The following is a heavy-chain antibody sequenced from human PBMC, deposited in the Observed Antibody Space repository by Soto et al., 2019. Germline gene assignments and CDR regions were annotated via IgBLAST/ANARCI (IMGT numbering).Heavy chain of an antibody. CDR1: GGSISSSSFH. D-gene: IGHD6-13*01. CDR2: IYYSGST. J-gene: IGHJ6*02. CDR3: ARVPRSSISWYLEYYYGMDV. V-gene: IGHV4-39*07. Sequence: PSETLSLTCTVSGGSISSSSFHWGWIRQPPGKGLEWIGSIYYSGSTYYSPSLKSRVTISVDTSKNQFSLKLSSVTAADTAVYYCARVPRSSISWYLEYYYGMDVWGQGTAVTVSS.